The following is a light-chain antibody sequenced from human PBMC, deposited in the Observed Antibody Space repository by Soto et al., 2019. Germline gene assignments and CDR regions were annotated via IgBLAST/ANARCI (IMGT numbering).Light chain of an antibody. CDR3: CSYTSSAAV. J-gene: IGLJ1*01. CDR2: DVS. CDR1: SSDVGGYNY. Sequence: QSALTQPASVSGSPGQSITISCTGTSSDVGGYNYVSWYQQHPGKAPKLMIYDVSNRPSGVSSRFSGSESGNTASLSISGLQAEDEADYYCCSYTSSAAVFGTGTKLTVL. V-gene: IGLV2-14*01.